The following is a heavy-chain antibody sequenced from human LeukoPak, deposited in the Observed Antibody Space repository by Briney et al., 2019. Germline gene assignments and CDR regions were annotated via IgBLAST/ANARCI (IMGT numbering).Heavy chain of an antibody. CDR1: GYTFTSYD. CDR3: ARGSYCSATTCLRYFQH. Sequence: ASVKVSCTASGYTFTSYDIHWVRQATGQGLEWMGWMNPGSGNTGYVQKFQGRVTMTRNTSINTAYMELSSLRSEDTAMYYCARGSYCSATTCLRYFQHWGQGTLVTVSS. J-gene: IGHJ1*01. V-gene: IGHV1-8*01. CDR2: MNPGSGNT. D-gene: IGHD2-2*01.